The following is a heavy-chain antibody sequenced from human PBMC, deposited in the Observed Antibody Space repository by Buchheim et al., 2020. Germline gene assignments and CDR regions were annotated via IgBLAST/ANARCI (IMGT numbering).Heavy chain of an antibody. D-gene: IGHD2-2*01. V-gene: IGHV1-46*03. Sequence: QVQLVQSGAEVKKPGASVKVSCKASGYTFTSYYMHWVRQAPGQGLEWMGIINPSGGSTSYAQKFQGRVTMTRDTSTSTGYMALSSLRSEDTAVYYCARNDCSSTSCYATVYYYYGMDVWGQGTT. J-gene: IGHJ6*02. CDR1: GYTFTSYY. CDR2: INPSGGST. CDR3: ARNDCSSTSCYATVYYYYGMDV.